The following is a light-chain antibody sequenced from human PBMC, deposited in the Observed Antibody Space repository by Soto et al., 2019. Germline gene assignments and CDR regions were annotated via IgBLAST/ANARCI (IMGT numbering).Light chain of an antibody. CDR3: SSYTSSSTYV. CDR2: DVS. Sequence: QSALTQPASVSGSPGQSITISCTGTSSEVGGYNYVSWYQQHPGKAPKLMIYDVSNRPSGVSNRFSGSKSGNTASLTISGLQVEDEADYYCSSYTSSSTYVFRTGTKVTVL. CDR1: SSEVGGYNY. V-gene: IGLV2-14*01. J-gene: IGLJ1*01.